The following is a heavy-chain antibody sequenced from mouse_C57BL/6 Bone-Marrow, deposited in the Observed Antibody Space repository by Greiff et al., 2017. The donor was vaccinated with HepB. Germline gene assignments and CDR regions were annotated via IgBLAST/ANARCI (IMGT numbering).Heavy chain of an antibody. J-gene: IGHJ3*01. CDR2: ISNGGGST. D-gene: IGHD2-4*01. V-gene: IGHV5-12*01. Sequence: EVQRVESGGGLVQPGGSLKLSCAASGFTFSDYYMYWVRQTPEKRLEWVAYISNGGGSTYYPDTVKGRFTISRDNAKNTLYLQMSRLKSEDTAMYYCARRYDYDGAWFAYWGQGTRVTVSA. CDR3: ARRYDYDGAWFAY. CDR1: GFTFSDYY.